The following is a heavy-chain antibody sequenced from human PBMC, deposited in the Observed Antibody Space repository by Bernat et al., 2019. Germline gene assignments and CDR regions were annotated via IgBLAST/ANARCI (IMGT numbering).Heavy chain of an antibody. CDR1: GFSFSSHW. CDR2: IYNDGSTT. Sequence: EVQLVESGGGLVQPGGSLRLSCEVSGFSFSSHWMHWVRQAPGKGLVWVSRIYNDGSTTNYADSVKGRFSISRDNAKSTLFLQMNSLRVEDTAVYYCARAYVDIGDVFGIWGRGTMVTVSS. CDR3: ARAYVDIGDVFGI. J-gene: IGHJ3*02. V-gene: IGHV3-74*01. D-gene: IGHD2-2*03.